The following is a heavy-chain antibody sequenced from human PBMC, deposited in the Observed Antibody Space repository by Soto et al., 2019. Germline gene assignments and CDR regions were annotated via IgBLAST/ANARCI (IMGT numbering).Heavy chain of an antibody. Sequence: GGSLRLSCAASGFTFRSYGMHWVRQAPGKGLEWVAVIWYDGSNKYYADSVKGRFTISRDNSKNTLYLQMNSLRAEDTAVYYCAKAPSISIIVVVPSSDHSGQGTQVSVSS. CDR3: AKAPSISIIVVVPSSDH. D-gene: IGHD3-22*01. J-gene: IGHJ4*02. CDR1: GFTFRSYG. V-gene: IGHV3-33*06. CDR2: IWYDGSNK.